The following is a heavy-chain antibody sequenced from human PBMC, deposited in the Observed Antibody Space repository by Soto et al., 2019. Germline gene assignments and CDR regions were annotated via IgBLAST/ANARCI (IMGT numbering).Heavy chain of an antibody. V-gene: IGHV4-4*02. CDR2: IYHSGST. CDR1: GGSISSSNW. Sequence: QVQLQESGPGLVKPSGTLSLTCAVSGGSISSSNWWSWVRQPPGKGLEWIGEIYHSGSTNYNPSLKSRGTISVDKSKNQFSLKLSSVTAADTAVYYCARVGLYCSGGSCYYFDYWGQGTLVTVSS. J-gene: IGHJ4*02. CDR3: ARVGLYCSGGSCYYFDY. D-gene: IGHD2-15*01.